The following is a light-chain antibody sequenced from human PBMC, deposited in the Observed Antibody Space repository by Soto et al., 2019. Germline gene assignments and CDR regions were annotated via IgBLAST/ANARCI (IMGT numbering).Light chain of an antibody. J-gene: IGKJ1*01. CDR2: GAS. CDR1: QSVSSN. V-gene: IGKV3-15*01. CDR3: QQYNSYSWT. Sequence: EIVMTQSPATLSVSPGERATLSCRASQSVSSNLAWYQHKPGQAPRLLIYGASTRATGIPARFSGSGSRTEFTLTISSLQSDDFATYYCQQYNSYSWTFGQGTKVDIK.